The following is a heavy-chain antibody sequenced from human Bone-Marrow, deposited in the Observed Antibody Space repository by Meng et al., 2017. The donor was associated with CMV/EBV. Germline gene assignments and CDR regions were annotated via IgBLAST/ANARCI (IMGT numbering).Heavy chain of an antibody. V-gene: IGHV1-8*03. Sequence: ASVKGSCKASGYTFTSYDINWVRQATGQGLEWMGWMNPNSGNTGYAQKFQGRVTITRNTSISTAYMELSSLRSEDTAVYYCARGSADVLGFLEWLLPTPYYYYGMDVWGQRTTVTVSS. CDR3: ARGSADVLGFLEWLLPTPYYYYGMDV. D-gene: IGHD3-3*01. J-gene: IGHJ6*02. CDR1: GYTFTSYD. CDR2: MNPNSGNT.